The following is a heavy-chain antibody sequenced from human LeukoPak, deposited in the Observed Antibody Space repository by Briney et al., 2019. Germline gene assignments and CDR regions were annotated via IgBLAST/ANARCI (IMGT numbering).Heavy chain of an antibody. CDR2: TYDSGSS. Sequence: KPSETLSLICAVSGGSMRNYYWSWLRQPPGKALEWIGYTYDSGSSSYNPSLRSRVSISIDTSKNQFSLNLSSVTAADTAVYYCARGWASSWYYFDFWGQGTLVTVSS. CDR3: ARGWASSWYYFDF. J-gene: IGHJ4*02. V-gene: IGHV4-59*01. D-gene: IGHD2-2*01. CDR1: GGSMRNYY.